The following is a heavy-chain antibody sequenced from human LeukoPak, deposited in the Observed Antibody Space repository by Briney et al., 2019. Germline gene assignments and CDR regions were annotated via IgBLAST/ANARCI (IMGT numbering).Heavy chain of an antibody. J-gene: IGHJ5*02. D-gene: IGHD3/OR15-3a*01. CDR1: GLTFNSYA. CDR3: ARDRTGGWFAP. CDR2: IYSGDNT. Sequence: SGGSLRLSCAASGLTFNSYAMSWVRQAPGKGLEWVSIIYSGDNTYYADSVKGRFTISRDNSKNTLYLQMNSLRAEDTAVYYCARDRTGGWFAPWGQGTLVTVSS. V-gene: IGHV3-66*01.